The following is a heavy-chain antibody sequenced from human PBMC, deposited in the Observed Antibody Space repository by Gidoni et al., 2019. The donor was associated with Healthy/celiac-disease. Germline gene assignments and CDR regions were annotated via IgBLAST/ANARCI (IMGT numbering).Heavy chain of an antibody. D-gene: IGHD3-10*01. V-gene: IGHV1-46*01. Sequence: QVQLVQSGAEVKKPGASVKVSCKASGYTFPSYYMHWVRQAPGQGLEWMGIINPSGGSTSYAQKFQGRVTMTRDTSTSTVYMELSSLRSEDTAVYYCARLPVLLWSSTYGMDVWGQGTTVTVSS. CDR1: GYTFPSYY. CDR3: ARLPVLLWSSTYGMDV. CDR2: INPSGGST. J-gene: IGHJ6*02.